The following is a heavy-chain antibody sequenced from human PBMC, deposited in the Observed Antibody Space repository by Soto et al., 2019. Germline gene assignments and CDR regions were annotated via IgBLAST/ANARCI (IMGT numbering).Heavy chain of an antibody. CDR1: GFTFSSYS. CDR3: ARDRAVAGNYYYYYGMDV. Sequence: PGGSLRLSCAASGFTFSSYSMNWVRQAPGKGLEWVSSISSSSSYIYYADSVKGRFTISRDNAKNSLYLQMNSLRAEDTAVYYCARDRAVAGNYYYYYGMDVWGQGTTVTVSS. J-gene: IGHJ6*02. D-gene: IGHD6-19*01. CDR2: ISSSSSYI. V-gene: IGHV3-21*01.